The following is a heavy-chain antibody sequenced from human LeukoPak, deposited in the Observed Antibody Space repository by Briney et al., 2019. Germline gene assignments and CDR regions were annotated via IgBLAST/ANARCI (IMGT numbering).Heavy chain of an antibody. CDR1: GFKFSDHY. V-gene: IGHV3-74*01. CDR3: AREQWLGY. D-gene: IGHD6-19*01. CDR2: INSDGSST. Sequence: GGSQRLSCAASGFKFSDHYIDWVRQAPGKGLVWVSRINSDGSSTSYADSVKGRFTISRDNAKNALYLQMNSLRAEDTAVYYCAREQWLGYWGQGTLVTVSS. J-gene: IGHJ4*02.